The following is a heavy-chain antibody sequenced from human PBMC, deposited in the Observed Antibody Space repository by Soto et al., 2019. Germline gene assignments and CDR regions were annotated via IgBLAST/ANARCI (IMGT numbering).Heavy chain of an antibody. CDR1: GYTFTSYC. Sequence: GISAKASWKESGYTFTSYCISSLQQAPGQGLEWMGWISAYNGNTNYAQKLQGRVTMTTDTSTSTAYMELRSLRSDDTAVYYCARVSCYSGYDGPNYYYYYMDVWGKGTTVTVSS. CDR3: ARVSCYSGYDGPNYYYYYMDV. J-gene: IGHJ6*03. CDR2: ISAYNGNT. D-gene: IGHD5-12*01. V-gene: IGHV1-18*01.